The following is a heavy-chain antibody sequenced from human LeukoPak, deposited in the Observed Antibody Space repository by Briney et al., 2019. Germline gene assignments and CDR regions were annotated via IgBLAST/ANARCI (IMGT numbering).Heavy chain of an antibody. Sequence: GASVKVSCKASGGTFSSYTFSWVRQAPGQGLEWMGGIIPIFGIANYAQKFQGRVTITADKSTSTAYMELSSLRSEDTAVYYCAYFGIVVPAAMSVYWGQGTLVTVSS. J-gene: IGHJ4*02. V-gene: IGHV1-69*10. CDR3: AYFGIVVPAAMSVY. CDR2: IIPIFGIA. CDR1: GGTFSSYT. D-gene: IGHD2-2*01.